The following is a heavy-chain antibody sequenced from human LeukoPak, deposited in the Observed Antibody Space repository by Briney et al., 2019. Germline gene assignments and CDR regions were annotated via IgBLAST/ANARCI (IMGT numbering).Heavy chain of an antibody. V-gene: IGHV3-23*01. CDR1: GFTFSTYS. J-gene: IGHJ6*02. D-gene: IGHD2-2*01. CDR2: ISGSGGST. Sequence: GGSLRLSCAGSGFTFSTYSMNWVRQAPGKGLEWVSAISGSGGSTYYADSVKGRFTISRDNSKNTLYLQMNSLRAEDTAVYYCAKDIVVVPAASRYSVDYGMDVWGQGTTVTVSS. CDR3: AKDIVVVPAASRYSVDYGMDV.